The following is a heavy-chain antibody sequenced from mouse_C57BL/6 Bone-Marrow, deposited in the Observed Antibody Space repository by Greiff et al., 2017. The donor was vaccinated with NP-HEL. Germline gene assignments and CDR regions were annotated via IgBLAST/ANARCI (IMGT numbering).Heavy chain of an antibody. D-gene: IGHD3-1*01. J-gene: IGHJ1*03. CDR3: TTGLPYWYFDV. Sequence: VQLKQSGAELVRPGASVKLSCTASGFNIKDDYMHWVKQRPEQGLEWIGWIDPENGDTEYASKFQGKATITADTSSNTAYLQLSSLTSEDTAVYYCTTGLPYWYFDVWGTGTTVTVSS. CDR1: GFNIKDDY. V-gene: IGHV14-4*01. CDR2: IDPENGDT.